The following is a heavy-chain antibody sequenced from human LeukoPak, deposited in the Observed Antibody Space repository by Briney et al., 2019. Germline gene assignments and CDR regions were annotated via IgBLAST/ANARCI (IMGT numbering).Heavy chain of an antibody. V-gene: IGHV1-18*01. CDR2: INAYNGKT. J-gene: IGHJ4*02. D-gene: IGHD3-10*01. CDR1: GYTFSNYV. CDR3: ARVVQDGSETFHY. Sequence: SVKVSCKSSGYTFSNYVINGLRQAPGQGLQWVAWINAYNGKTNYVQKLHGRVIMTIDTSTSEANMDLSKRTYDGTAVYYCARVVQDGSETFHYWGERPLLPLSS.